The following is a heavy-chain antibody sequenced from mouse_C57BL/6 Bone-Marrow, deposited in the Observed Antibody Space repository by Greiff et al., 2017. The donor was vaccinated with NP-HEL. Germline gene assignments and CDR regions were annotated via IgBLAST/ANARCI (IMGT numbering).Heavy chain of an antibody. Sequence: VQLQQSGPGLVQPSQSLSITCTVSGFSLTSYGVHWVRQSPGKGLEWLGVIWSGGSTDYNAAFISRLSISKDNSKSQVFFKMNSLQADDTAIYYCAREYYYGSSPYYYAMDYWGQGTSVTVSS. CDR1: GFSLTSYG. D-gene: IGHD1-1*01. CDR3: AREYYYGSSPYYYAMDY. CDR2: IWSGGST. V-gene: IGHV2-2*01. J-gene: IGHJ4*01.